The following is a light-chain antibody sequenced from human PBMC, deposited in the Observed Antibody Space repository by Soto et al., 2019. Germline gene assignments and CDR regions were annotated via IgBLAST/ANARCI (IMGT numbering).Light chain of an antibody. Sequence: QSVLTQPASVSGSPGQSITISCIGTSSDIGGYNYVSWYQQHPGNAPKLMVFDVSDRPSGVSNRFSGSKSGNTASLTISGLQAEVEADYYCSSYTTSSFYVFGTGTKVTVL. CDR2: DVS. CDR3: SSYTTSSFYV. CDR1: SSDIGGYNY. V-gene: IGLV2-14*03. J-gene: IGLJ1*01.